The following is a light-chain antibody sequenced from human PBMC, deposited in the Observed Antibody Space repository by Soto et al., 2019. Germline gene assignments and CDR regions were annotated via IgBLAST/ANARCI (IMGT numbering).Light chain of an antibody. CDR1: QSVSSY. V-gene: IGKV3-11*01. CDR3: QQYNNWPLT. Sequence: EIVLTQSPATLSLSPGERATLSCRASQSVSSYLAWYQQKPGQAPRLLIYDAPNRATGIPARFSGSGSGTDFTLTISSLQSEDFAVYFCQQYNNWPLTFGGGTKVDNK. J-gene: IGKJ4*01. CDR2: DAP.